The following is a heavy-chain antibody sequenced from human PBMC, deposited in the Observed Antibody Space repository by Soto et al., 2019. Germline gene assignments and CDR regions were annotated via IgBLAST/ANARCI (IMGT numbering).Heavy chain of an antibody. V-gene: IGHV2-5*02. J-gene: IGHJ4*02. CDR1: GFSLSTSGVG. CDR2: IYWDDDK. D-gene: IGHD3-3*01. Sequence: QITLKESGPTLVKPTQTLTLTCTFSGFSLSTSGVGVGWIRQPPGKALEWLALIYWDDDKRYSTSLKSRLTIAKDTSKIKVVLTMTNMDTVDTATYYCTRSVQYATIFGVVIIPFDYWGKGTLVTVSS. CDR3: TRSVQYATIFGVVIIPFDY.